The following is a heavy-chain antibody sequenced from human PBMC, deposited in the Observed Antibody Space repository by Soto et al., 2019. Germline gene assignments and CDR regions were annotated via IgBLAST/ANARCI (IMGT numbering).Heavy chain of an antibody. Sequence: SETLSLTCTVSGGSISSSNYYWGWIRQPPGKGLEWIGSIYYSGSTYYSPSLKSRVTISVDTSKNQFSLKLSSVTAADTAVYYRARHPSSSWAYYFYMDVWGKGTSVTVSS. J-gene: IGHJ6*03. CDR3: ARHPSSSWAYYFYMDV. D-gene: IGHD6-6*01. CDR2: IYYSGST. CDR1: GGSISSSNYY. V-gene: IGHV4-39*01.